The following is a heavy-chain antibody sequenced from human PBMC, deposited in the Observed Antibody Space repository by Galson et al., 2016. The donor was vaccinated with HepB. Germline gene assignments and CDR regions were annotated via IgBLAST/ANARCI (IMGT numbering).Heavy chain of an antibody. CDR1: GYGFTSYA. J-gene: IGHJ3*01. Sequence: SVKVSCKASGYGFTSYAIHWVRQAPGQGLEWIGWIHAGDDDTKYSQRFQGRVTITRDTSASTVYMDLRTLRSEDTAVYYCARTALRAVVGTSAFDVWGQGTLVIVSS. CDR3: ARTALRAVVGTSAFDV. CDR2: IHAGDDDT. V-gene: IGHV1-3*01. D-gene: IGHD6-19*01.